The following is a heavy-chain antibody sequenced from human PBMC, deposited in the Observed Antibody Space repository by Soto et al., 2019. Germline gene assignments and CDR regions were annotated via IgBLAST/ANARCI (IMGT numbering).Heavy chain of an antibody. V-gene: IGHV1-18*04. CDR2: TSANNDDT. Sequence: ASVKVSCKTSGYTFSRYGISWVRQAPGQGLEWMAWTSANNDDTNYAEKLQGRVTLSTDMSTGTAYMELRGLRSDDTAVYYCARDRGGPLVGRPVVAATRAYYGMDVWGQGTTVIVSS. CDR3: ARDRGGPLVGRPVVAATRAYYGMDV. D-gene: IGHD2-15*01. CDR1: GYTFSRYG. J-gene: IGHJ6*02.